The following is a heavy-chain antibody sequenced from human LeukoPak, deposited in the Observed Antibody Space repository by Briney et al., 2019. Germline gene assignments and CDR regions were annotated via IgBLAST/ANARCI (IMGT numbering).Heavy chain of an antibody. CDR3: ARGPADYNKLKPGDRDGYNYKSKRTPFDY. CDR1: TYSITRGYY. D-gene: IGHD5-24*01. CDR2: IYHTGNT. V-gene: IGHV4-38-2*02. J-gene: IGHJ4*02. Sequence: SETLSLTCSVSTYSITRGYYWGWVRQPPGKGLEWIGIIYHTGNTYYSPSLKSRVTISVDTSKNQFSLKLSSVTAADTAVYYCARGPADYNKLKPGDRDGYNYKSKRTPFDYWGQGTLVTVPS.